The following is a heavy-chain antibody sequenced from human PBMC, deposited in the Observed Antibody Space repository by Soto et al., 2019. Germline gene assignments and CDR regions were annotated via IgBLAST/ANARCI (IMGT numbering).Heavy chain of an antibody. CDR1: GGTFSSYA. V-gene: IGHV1-69*13. J-gene: IGHJ6*02. Sequence: SVKVSCKASGGTFSSYAISWVRQAPGQGLEWMGGIIPIFGTANYAQKFQGRVTITADESTSTAYMELSSLRSEDTAVYYCARERSEVVTARTVYYYYGMDVWGQGSTVTVSS. D-gene: IGHD2-21*02. CDR3: ARERSEVVTARTVYYYYGMDV. CDR2: IIPIFGTA.